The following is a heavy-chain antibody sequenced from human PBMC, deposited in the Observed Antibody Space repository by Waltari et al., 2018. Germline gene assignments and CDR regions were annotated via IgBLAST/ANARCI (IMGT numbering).Heavy chain of an antibody. CDR2: IYWNSFSI. J-gene: IGHJ4*02. V-gene: IGHV3-9*01. CDR3: AKDLSGSYADGFDY. CDR1: GFTFADYA. Sequence: DVQLVESGGDLVPPGGSLRLSCYGSGFTFADYAMHWVWQAPGKGLEWVSGIYWNSFSIGYADSVNGRFTSSRDNAKNSLFLQMNSLRTEDTALYYCAKDLSGSYADGFDYWGQGTLVTVSS. D-gene: IGHD1-26*01.